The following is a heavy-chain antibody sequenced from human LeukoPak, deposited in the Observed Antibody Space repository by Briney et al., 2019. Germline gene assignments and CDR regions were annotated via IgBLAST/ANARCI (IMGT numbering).Heavy chain of an antibody. CDR3: ARGPYYDFWSGYYPRATTFDY. D-gene: IGHD3-3*01. CDR1: GGSFSGYY. J-gene: IGHJ4*02. V-gene: IGHV4-34*01. CDR2: INHSGST. Sequence: SETLSLTCAVYGGSFSGYYWSWIRQPPGKGLEWIGEINHSGSTNYNPSLKSRVTISVDTSKNQFSLKLSSVTAAGTAVYYCARGPYYDFWSGYYPRATTFDYWGQGTLVTVSS.